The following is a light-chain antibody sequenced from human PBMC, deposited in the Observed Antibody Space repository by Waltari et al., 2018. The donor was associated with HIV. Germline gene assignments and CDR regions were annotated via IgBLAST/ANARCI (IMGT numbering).Light chain of an antibody. CDR1: QNIGSY. V-gene: IGKV1-39*01. J-gene: IGKJ1*01. Sequence: DIQMTQSPPSLTASVGDRVTLTCRASQNIGSYLHWYQLRPGQAPNVLIYVSTNLQTGVPSRFSGRGSGTDFALTITDLQPEDFVFYFCQQSYSKPRTFGQGTK. CDR2: VST. CDR3: QQSYSKPRT.